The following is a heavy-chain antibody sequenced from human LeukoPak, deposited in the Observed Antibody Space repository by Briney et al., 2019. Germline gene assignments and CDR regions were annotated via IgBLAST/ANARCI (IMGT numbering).Heavy chain of an antibody. D-gene: IGHD4-17*01. V-gene: IGHV1-18*01. CDR1: GYTFTSYG. J-gene: IGHJ4*02. Sequence: ASVKVSCKASGYTFTSYGISWVRQAPGQGLEWMGWISAYNGNTNYAQKLQGRVTMTTDTSTCTAYMELRSLRSDDTAVYYCAREAPDYGDYAFNPQYWGQGTLVTVSS. CDR3: AREAPDYGDYAFNPQY. CDR2: ISAYNGNT.